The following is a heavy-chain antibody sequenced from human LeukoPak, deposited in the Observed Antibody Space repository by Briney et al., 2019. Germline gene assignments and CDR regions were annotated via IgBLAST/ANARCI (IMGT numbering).Heavy chain of an antibody. Sequence: PGGSLRLSCAASGFTFSSYAMHWVRHAPGKGLEWVAVISYDGSNKYYADSVKGRFTISRDNSKNTLYLQMNSLRAEDTAVYYCARGGYYFDYWGQGTLVTVSS. CDR2: ISYDGSNK. V-gene: IGHV3-30*01. CDR1: GFTFSSYA. CDR3: ARGGYYFDY. J-gene: IGHJ4*02.